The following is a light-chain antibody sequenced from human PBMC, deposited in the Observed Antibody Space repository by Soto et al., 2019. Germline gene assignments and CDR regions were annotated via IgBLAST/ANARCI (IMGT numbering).Light chain of an antibody. CDR1: QSVSSN. CDR3: QQFSSYPLT. CDR2: DAS. Sequence: ILMTQSTLSLPVTPREPASISCRSSQSVSSNLAWYQQKPGQAPRLLIYDASSRATGIPDRFSGGGSGTDFTLTISRLEPEDFAVYYCQQFSSYPLTFGGGTKVDIK. V-gene: IGKV3-20*01. J-gene: IGKJ4*01.